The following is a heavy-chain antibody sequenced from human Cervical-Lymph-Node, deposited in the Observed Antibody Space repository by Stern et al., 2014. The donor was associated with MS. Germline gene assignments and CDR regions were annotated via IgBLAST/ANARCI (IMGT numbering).Heavy chain of an antibody. V-gene: IGHV4-39*01. D-gene: IGHD3-22*01. CDR2: LYYSVST. Sequence: QLQLQESGPGLVKPSETLSLTCTVSGGSISSSSYYWGWIRQPPGKGLEWIGSLYYSVSTYHTPSLKSRVTISLDTSKNHFSLKLSSVTAADTAVYYCARWAYSSGWYNWFDPWGQGTLVTVSS. CDR1: GGSISSSSYY. J-gene: IGHJ5*02. CDR3: ARWAYSSGWYNWFDP.